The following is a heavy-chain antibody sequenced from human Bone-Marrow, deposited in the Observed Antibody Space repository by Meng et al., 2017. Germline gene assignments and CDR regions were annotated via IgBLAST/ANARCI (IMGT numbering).Heavy chain of an antibody. J-gene: IGHJ4*02. V-gene: IGHV1-8*02. CDR3: ARGKDSSDYYIFAS. CDR2: MNPNSGTA. Sequence: QVHLVQSWAEVKKPGASVKVSCKASGYTFISSDINWVRQAVGQGLEWLGWMNPNSGTAVYAQSFQGRVTMTRDTSTDTAYLELSSLRSEDTALYYCARGKDSSDYYIFASWGQGTLVTVSS. CDR1: GYTFISSD. D-gene: IGHD6-25*01.